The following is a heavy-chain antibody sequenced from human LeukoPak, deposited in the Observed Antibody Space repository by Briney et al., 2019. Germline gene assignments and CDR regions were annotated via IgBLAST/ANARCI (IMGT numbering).Heavy chain of an antibody. V-gene: IGHV1-18*01. Sequence: ASVTVSCKASGYTFTSYGISWVRHAPGQGLEWMGWISGYNGKTDYVQKFQGRVTMTTDTSTTTAYMELGSLRYYDTAVYYCARDSVKYFGSGTPYFYHYGMDVWGEGTTVTVSS. CDR2: ISGYNGKT. CDR3: ARDSVKYFGSGTPYFYHYGMDV. CDR1: GYTFTSYG. J-gene: IGHJ6*04. D-gene: IGHD3-10*01.